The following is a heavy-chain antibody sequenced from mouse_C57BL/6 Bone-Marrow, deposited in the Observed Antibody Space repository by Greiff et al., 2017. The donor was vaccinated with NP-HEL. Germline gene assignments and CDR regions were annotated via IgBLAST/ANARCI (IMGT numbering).Heavy chain of an antibody. CDR3: AREGGLRRRTYAMDY. D-gene: IGHD2-4*01. CDR2: INYDGSST. J-gene: IGHJ4*01. CDR1: GFTFSDYY. Sequence: EVKVVESEGGLVQPGSSMKLSCTASGFTFSDYYMAWVRQVPEKGLEWVANINYDGSSTYYLDSLKSRFIISIDNAKNILYLQMSSLKSEDTATYYCAREGGLRRRTYAMDYWGQGTSVTVSS. V-gene: IGHV5-16*01.